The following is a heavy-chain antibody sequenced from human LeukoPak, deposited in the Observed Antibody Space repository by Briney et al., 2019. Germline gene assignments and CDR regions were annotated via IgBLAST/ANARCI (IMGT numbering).Heavy chain of an antibody. J-gene: IGHJ5*02. V-gene: IGHV4-59*12. D-gene: IGHD3-16*02. CDR1: GGSISSYY. CDR2: IYYSGST. Sequence: PSETLSLTCTVSGGSISSYYWSWIRRPPGKGLEWIGYIYYSGSTNYNPSLKSRVTISVDTSKNQFSLKLSSVTAADTAVYYCASSVEEDYDYVWGSYRSNWFDPWGQGTLVTVSS. CDR3: ASSVEEDYDYVWGSYRSNWFDP.